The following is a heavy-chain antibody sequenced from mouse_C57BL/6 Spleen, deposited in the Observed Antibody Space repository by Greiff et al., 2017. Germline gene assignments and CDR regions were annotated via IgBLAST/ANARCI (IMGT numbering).Heavy chain of an antibody. V-gene: IGHV2-5*01. CDR1: GFSLTSYG. Sequence: VQLVESGPGLVQPSQSLSITCTVSGFSLTSYGVHWVRQSPGKGLEWLGVIWRGGSTDYNAAFMSRLSITKDNSKSQVFFKMNSLQADDTAIYYCAKTSSGYYRYFDVWGTGTTVTVSS. CDR3: AKTSSGYYRYFDV. D-gene: IGHD1-3*01. J-gene: IGHJ1*03. CDR2: IWRGGST.